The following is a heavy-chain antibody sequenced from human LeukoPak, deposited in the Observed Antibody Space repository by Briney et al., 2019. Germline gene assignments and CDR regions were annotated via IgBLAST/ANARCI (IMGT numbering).Heavy chain of an antibody. V-gene: IGHV3-43*02. CDR1: GFSFTNYA. CDR2: ITSNARDT. Sequence: GGSLRLSCAASGFSFTNYALNWVRQAPGKRLGWVSSITSNARDTYFADSVKGRFTISRDTSKNSLYLQMNSLRAEDTALYYCAKHVAAAGTPLSDYWGQGTLVTVSS. CDR3: AKHVAAAGTPLSDY. D-gene: IGHD6-13*01. J-gene: IGHJ4*02.